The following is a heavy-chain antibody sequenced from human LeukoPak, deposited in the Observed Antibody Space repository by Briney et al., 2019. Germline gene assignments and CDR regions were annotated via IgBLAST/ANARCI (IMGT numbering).Heavy chain of an antibody. CDR2: IYYSGST. D-gene: IGHD3-3*01. CDR3: ARLHYDFWSGPRYYMDV. V-gene: IGHV4-61*01. J-gene: IGHJ6*03. Sequence: PSETLSLTCAVSGYFISSGYYWSWIRQPPGKGLEWIGYIYYSGSTNYNPSLKSRVTISVDTSKNQFSLKLSSVTAADTAVYYCARLHYDFWSGPRYYMDVWGKGTTVTVSS. CDR1: GYFISSGYY.